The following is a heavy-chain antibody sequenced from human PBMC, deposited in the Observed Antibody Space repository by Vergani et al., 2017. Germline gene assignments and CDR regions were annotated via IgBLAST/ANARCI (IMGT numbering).Heavy chain of an antibody. CDR2: INPNSGGT. CDR1: GYTFTGYY. CDR3: ARDSSGWWIHEGYYYGMDV. V-gene: IGHV1-2*02. J-gene: IGHJ6*02. D-gene: IGHD6-19*01. Sequence: QVQLVQSGAEVKKPGASVKVSCKASGYTFTGYYMHWVRQAPGQGLEWRGWINPNSGGTNYAQKFQGRVTMTRDTSISTAYRELRSLRSDETAVYYCARDSSGWWIHEGYYYGMDVWGQGTTVTVSS.